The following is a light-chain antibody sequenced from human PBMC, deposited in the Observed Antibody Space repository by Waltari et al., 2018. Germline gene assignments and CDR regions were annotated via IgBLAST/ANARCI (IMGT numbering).Light chain of an antibody. Sequence: QSVLTQSPSASGTSGQRVTISCSGSSSNIGRDIVNWYRHLPGTAPKLLIYNNNQRPSGVPDRFSGSKSGTSASLASSGLQSEDEADYYCAAWDDSLNGVVFGGGTKLSVL. J-gene: IGLJ2*01. CDR1: SSNIGRDI. CDR3: AAWDDSLNGVV. CDR2: NNN. V-gene: IGLV1-44*01.